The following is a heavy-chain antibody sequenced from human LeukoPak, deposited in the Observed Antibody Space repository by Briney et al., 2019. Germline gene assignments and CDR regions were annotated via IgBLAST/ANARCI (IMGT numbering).Heavy chain of an antibody. V-gene: IGHV3-30-3*01. CDR2: ISYDGSNK. J-gene: IGHJ4*02. D-gene: IGHD6-6*01. Sequence: PGGSLRLSCAASGFTFSSYAMQWVRQAPGKGLEGVAVISYDGSNKYYADSVKGRFTISRDNSKNTLYLQMNSLRAEDTAVYYCGSIIEGESSSSFDYWGQGTLVTVSS. CDR3: GSIIEGESSSSFDY. CDR1: GFTFSSYA.